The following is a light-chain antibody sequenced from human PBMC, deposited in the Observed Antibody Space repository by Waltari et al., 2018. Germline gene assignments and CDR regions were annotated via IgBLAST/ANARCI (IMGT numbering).Light chain of an antibody. CDR1: QSVSSH. V-gene: IGKV3-11*01. CDR2: DAS. J-gene: IGKJ5*01. CDR3: QQRSNWPIT. Sequence: EIVLTQSPATLSLSPGERATPSCRASQSVSSHLAWYQQKPGQAPRLLIYDASNRATGIPARFSGSGSGTDFTLTISSLEPEDFAVYYCQQRSNWPITFGQGTRLEIK.